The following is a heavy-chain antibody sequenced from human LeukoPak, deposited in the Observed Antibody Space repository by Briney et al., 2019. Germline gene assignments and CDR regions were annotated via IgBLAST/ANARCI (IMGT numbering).Heavy chain of an antibody. D-gene: IGHD1-26*01. CDR3: ARNSGISTNAFDI. Sequence: ASVKVSCKASGYTFTSYDINWVRQATGQGLEWMGWMNPNSGNTGYAQKFQGRVTSTRNTSISTAYMELSSLRSEDTAVYYCARNSGISTNAFDIWGQGTMVTVSS. J-gene: IGHJ3*02. V-gene: IGHV1-8*03. CDR1: GYTFTSYD. CDR2: MNPNSGNT.